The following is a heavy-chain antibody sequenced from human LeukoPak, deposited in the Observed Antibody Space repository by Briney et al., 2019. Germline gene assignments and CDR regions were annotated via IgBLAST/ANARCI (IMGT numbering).Heavy chain of an antibody. CDR2: IYHSGST. Sequence: SGTLSLTCAVSGGSISSSNWWSWVRQPPGKGLEWIGEIYHSGSTNYNPSLKSRVTISVDKSKNQFSLKLSSVTAADTAVYYCARAAAGYSYGYVFDYWGQETLVTVSS. D-gene: IGHD5-18*01. CDR1: GGSISSSNW. V-gene: IGHV4-4*02. J-gene: IGHJ4*02. CDR3: ARAAAGYSYGYVFDY.